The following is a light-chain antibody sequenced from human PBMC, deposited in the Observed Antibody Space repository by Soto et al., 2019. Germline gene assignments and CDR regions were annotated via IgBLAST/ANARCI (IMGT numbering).Light chain of an antibody. J-gene: IGKJ1*01. Sequence: DIVMTHSPDSLAVSLGERATINCKSSQSVAYTSNKKTYVAWYQQKAGQPPKLLLYWSSTRASGVPDRFSGSGSGTDFTLTISSLQAEDVAVYYCQQYYSPLWTFGQGTKVQIK. CDR2: WSS. CDR3: QQYYSPLWT. CDR1: QSVAYTSNKKTY. V-gene: IGKV4-1*01.